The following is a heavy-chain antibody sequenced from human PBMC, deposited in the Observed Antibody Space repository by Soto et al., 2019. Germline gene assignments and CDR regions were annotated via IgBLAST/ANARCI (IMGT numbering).Heavy chain of an antibody. Sequence: EVQLLESGGGLVQPGGSLRLSCAASGFTFSNYGMTWVRQAPGKGLEWVSGMSRDGGVTDYTDSVKGRFTISRDNSKKTLYLQMNSLRAEDTSVYYCAQIDKFTPQSRGGANRFDNWGQGTLVTVSS. J-gene: IGHJ4*02. V-gene: IGHV3-23*01. CDR1: GFTFSNYG. D-gene: IGHD6-19*01. CDR3: AQIDKFTPQSRGGANRFDN. CDR2: MSRDGGVT.